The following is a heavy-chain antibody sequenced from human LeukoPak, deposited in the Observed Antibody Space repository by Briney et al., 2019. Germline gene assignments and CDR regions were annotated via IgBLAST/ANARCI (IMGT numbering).Heavy chain of an antibody. Sequence: ASVKVSCKVSGYTLTGLSMHWVRQAPGKGLEWMGGFDPEDGETIYAQKFQGRVTMTEDTSTDTAYMELSSLRSEDTAVYYCATYLLLTDDILTGYPMEYWGQGTLVTVSS. CDR3: ATYLLLTDDILTGYPMEY. V-gene: IGHV1-24*01. CDR2: FDPEDGET. CDR1: GYTLTGLS. J-gene: IGHJ4*02. D-gene: IGHD3-9*01.